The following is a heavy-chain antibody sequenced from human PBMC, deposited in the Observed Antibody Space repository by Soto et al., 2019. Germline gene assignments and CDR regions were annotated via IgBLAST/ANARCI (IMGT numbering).Heavy chain of an antibody. Sequence: QVQLVQSGAEVKKPGSSVKVSCKVSGGTFSNYAIDWVRLAPVHGLEWMGGIVPIFGTTYYTQKFPGRATIIADDSTTTAYWEMSSLRSEDTAIYYCARVVAVAGLYNYHGLDVWGQGTAVTVSS. CDR1: GGTFSNYA. CDR3: ARVVAVAGLYNYHGLDV. CDR2: IVPIFGTT. V-gene: IGHV1-69*12. D-gene: IGHD6-19*01. J-gene: IGHJ6*02.